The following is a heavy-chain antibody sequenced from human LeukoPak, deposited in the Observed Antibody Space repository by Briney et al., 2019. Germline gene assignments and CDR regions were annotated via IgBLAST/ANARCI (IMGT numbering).Heavy chain of an antibody. CDR1: GFVFSNYG. V-gene: IGHV3-30*02. J-gene: IGHJ4*02. CDR2: VRYDGSNE. CDR3: AKDSNSGYVSVGPNY. D-gene: IGHD5-12*01. Sequence: GGSLRLSRAASGFVFSNYGMLWVRQAPAKGREWVTFVRYDGSNEYYADSVKGRFTISRDNSKNTLYLQMNSLTTEDTRVYSCAKDSNSGYVSVGPNYWGRGTLVTVSS.